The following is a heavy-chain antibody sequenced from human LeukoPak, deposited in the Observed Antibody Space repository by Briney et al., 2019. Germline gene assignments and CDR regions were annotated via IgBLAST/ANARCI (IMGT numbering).Heavy chain of an antibody. J-gene: IGHJ3*01. CDR3: ARANEVGANVVGL. CDR1: GFTFSSYS. V-gene: IGHV3-21*01. CDR2: ISSSSTYI. D-gene: IGHD1-26*01. Sequence: PGGSLRLSCAASGFTFSSYSMNWVRQAPGKGLEWVSSISSSSTYIYYADSVKGRFTISRDNAKNSLWLQMSSLRAEDTAVYYCARANEVGANVVGLWGQGTLVTVSS.